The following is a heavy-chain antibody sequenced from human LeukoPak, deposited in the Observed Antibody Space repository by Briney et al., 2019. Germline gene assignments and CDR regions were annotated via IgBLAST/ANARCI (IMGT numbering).Heavy chain of an antibody. Sequence: SETLSLTCTVSGGSISSGGYYWSWIRQPPGKGLEWIGYIYHSGSTYYNPSLKSRVTISVDRSKNQFSLKLSSVTAADTAVYYCARETTPLATLGASDIWGQGTMVTVSS. J-gene: IGHJ3*02. V-gene: IGHV4-30-2*01. CDR1: GGSISSGGYY. CDR3: ARETTPLATLGASDI. CDR2: IYHSGST. D-gene: IGHD5-12*01.